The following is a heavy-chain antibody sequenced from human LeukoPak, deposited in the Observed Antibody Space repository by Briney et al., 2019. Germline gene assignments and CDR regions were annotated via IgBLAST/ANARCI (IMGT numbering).Heavy chain of an antibody. CDR2: ISWNSGSI. CDR1: GFTFDDYA. J-gene: IGHJ3*02. CDR3: AKAVKGGIVASDAFDI. D-gene: IGHD3-22*01. V-gene: IGHV3-9*01. Sequence: GRSLRLSCAASGFTFDDYAMHWVRQAPGKGLERVSGISWNSGSIGYADSVKGRFTISRDNAKNSLYLQMNSLRAEDTALYYCAKAVKGGIVASDAFDIWGQGTMVTVSS.